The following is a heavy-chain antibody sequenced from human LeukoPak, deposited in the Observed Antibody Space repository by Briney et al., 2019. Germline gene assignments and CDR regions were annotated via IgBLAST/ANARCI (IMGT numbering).Heavy chain of an antibody. D-gene: IGHD5-12*01. CDR3: ARALPPRGYSGYGVDY. CDR2: IYHSGST. J-gene: IGHJ4*02. V-gene: IGHV4-30-2*01. Sequence: SETLSLTCAVSGGSISSGGYSWSWIRQPPGKGLEWIGYIYHSGSTYYNPSLKSRVTISVDTSKNQFSLKLSSVTAADTAVYYCARALPPRGYSGYGVDYWGQGTLVTVSS. CDR1: GGSISSGGYS.